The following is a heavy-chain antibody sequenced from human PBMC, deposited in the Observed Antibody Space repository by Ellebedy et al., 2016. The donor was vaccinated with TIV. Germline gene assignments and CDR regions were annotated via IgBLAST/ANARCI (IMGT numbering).Heavy chain of an antibody. D-gene: IGHD2-15*01. Sequence: GESLKISXAASGFTLRNYAMSWVRQAPGKGPEWVASFSDSLDTTYYRHSVRGRFTISRDNSRKAVYLQMDSLRAEDTAVYFCAKLSTLSCFVAGGCYMDVWGKGTTVTVSS. CDR1: GFTLRNYA. CDR3: AKLSTLSCFVAGGCYMDV. J-gene: IGHJ6*03. V-gene: IGHV3-23*01. CDR2: FSDSLDTT.